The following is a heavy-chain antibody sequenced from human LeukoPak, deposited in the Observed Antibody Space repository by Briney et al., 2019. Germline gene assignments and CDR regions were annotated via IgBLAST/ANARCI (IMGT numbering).Heavy chain of an antibody. CDR1: GGSISTGGYY. CDR3: ARTAGWSYGFDY. V-gene: IGHV4-31*03. J-gene: IGHJ4*02. CDR2: IYNSGTT. D-gene: IGHD5-18*01. Sequence: SETLSLTCTVSGGSISTGGYYWTWIRQHPGKDLEWIGYIYNSGTTYYNPSLESRVTTSGDTSKNQCSLKLSSVTAADTAVYYCARTAGWSYGFDYWGQGTLVTVSS.